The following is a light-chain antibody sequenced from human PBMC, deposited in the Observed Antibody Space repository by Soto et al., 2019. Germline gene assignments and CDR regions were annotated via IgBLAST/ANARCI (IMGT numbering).Light chain of an antibody. J-gene: IGKJ5*01. CDR2: MAS. CDR3: QQVTNYPIT. Sequence: DIQLTQSPSFLSPSVGDIVTSTCRASQGIRNYLAGDQQKPGRAPKLLRDMASTLQTGGPSRFTGSQAGTEFTLTITSLQPEDFATYYCQQVTNYPITFGQGTRLEI. CDR1: QGIRNY. V-gene: IGKV1-9*01.